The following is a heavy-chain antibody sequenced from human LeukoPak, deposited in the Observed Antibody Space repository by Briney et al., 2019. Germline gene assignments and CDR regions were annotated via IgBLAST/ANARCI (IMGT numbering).Heavy chain of an antibody. CDR3: ARRGNYGAAFDI. D-gene: IGHD4-17*01. Sequence: SETLSLTCTVSGGSISSYYWSWIRQPPGKGLEWIGSIYHSGSTYYNPSLKSRVTISVDTSKNQFSLKLSSVTAADTAVYYCARRGNYGAAFDIWGQGTMVTVSS. V-gene: IGHV4-59*08. J-gene: IGHJ3*02. CDR1: GGSISSYY. CDR2: IYHSGST.